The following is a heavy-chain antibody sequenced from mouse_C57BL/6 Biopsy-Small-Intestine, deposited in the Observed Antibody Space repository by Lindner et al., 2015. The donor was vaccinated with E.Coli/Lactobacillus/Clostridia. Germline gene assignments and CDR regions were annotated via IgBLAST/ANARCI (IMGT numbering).Heavy chain of an antibody. CDR3: ARDEKKSCSGGSCYYFDY. D-gene: IGHD1-1*02. V-gene: IGHV1-74*01. CDR1: GYTFSSYG. CDR2: INTYNGDT. J-gene: IGHJ2*01. Sequence: SVKVSCKASGYTFSSYGISWVRQAPGQGLEWMGWINTYNGDTNYQQRLQGRITVTTDTSTNTAYMELRSLTSDDTAVYYCARDEKKSCSGGSCYYFDYWGQGTLVTVSS.